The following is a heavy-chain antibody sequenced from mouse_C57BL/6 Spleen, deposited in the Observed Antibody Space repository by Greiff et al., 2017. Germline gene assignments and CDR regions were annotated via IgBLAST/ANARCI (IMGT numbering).Heavy chain of an antibody. CDR2: IYPRSGNT. CDR1: GYTFTSYG. D-gene: IGHD3-3*01. J-gene: IGHJ2*01. Sequence: VMLVESGAELARPGASVKLSCKASGYTFTSYGISWVKQRTGQGLEWIGEIYPRSGNTYYNEKFKGKATLTADKSSSTAYMELRSLTSEDSAVYFCAREGRDYFDYWGQGTTLTVSS. V-gene: IGHV1-81*01. CDR3: AREGRDYFDY.